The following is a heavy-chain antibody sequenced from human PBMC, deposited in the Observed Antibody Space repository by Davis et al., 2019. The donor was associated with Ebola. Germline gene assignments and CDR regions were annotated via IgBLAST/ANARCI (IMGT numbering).Heavy chain of an antibody. CDR1: GASITNDY. CDR3: ARGIRFEGNTWWFDP. CDR2: TSYTGTT. J-gene: IGHJ5*02. Sequence: SETLSLTCKVSGASITNDYWNWIRQPPGKGLEWVGFTSYTGTTNYNPSLKTRVAISLDTSKSQFSLHLTSVTAADTAMYFCARGIRFEGNTWWFDPWGQGTLVTVSS. D-gene: IGHD3-3*01. V-gene: IGHV4-59*01.